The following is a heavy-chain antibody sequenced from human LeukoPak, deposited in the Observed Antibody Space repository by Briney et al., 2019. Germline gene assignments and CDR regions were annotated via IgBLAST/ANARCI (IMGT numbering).Heavy chain of an antibody. CDR3: ARGVDSNYGLVDCYDY. Sequence: ASVKVSCKASGYTFTSYGISWVRQAPGQGLEWMGWMNPNSGNTGYAQKFQGRVTITRNTSISTAYMELSSLRSEDTAVYYCARGVDSNYGLVDCYDYWGQGTLVTVSS. J-gene: IGHJ4*02. CDR1: GYTFTSYG. V-gene: IGHV1-8*03. D-gene: IGHD4-11*01. CDR2: MNPNSGNT.